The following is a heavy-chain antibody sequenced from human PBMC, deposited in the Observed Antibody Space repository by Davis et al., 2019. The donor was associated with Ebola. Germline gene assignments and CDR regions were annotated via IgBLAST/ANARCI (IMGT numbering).Heavy chain of an antibody. V-gene: IGHV1-18*01. D-gene: IGHD4-17*01. CDR1: GYTFTSYG. CDR3: ARVVGDYGDNENWFDP. J-gene: IGHJ5*02. Sequence: ASVKVSCKASGYTFTSYGISWVRQAPGQGLEWMGWISAYNGKTNHAKKLQGRVTMTTDTSTSTAYMELRSLRSDDTAVYYCARVVGDYGDNENWFDPWGQGTLVTVSS. CDR2: ISAYNGKT.